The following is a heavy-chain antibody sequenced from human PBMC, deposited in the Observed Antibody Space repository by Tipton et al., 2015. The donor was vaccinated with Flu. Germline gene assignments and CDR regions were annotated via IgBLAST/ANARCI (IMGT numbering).Heavy chain of an antibody. CDR3: VRPDYSNSVSDPQNWFVP. Sequence: TLSLTCSVSGDSIGSGYFWGGIRQPPGKGLEWIGNVHRSGSPYYNPSLRSRVIMTVDGAKNQFSLRLTSVTATDTAVYYCVRPDYSNSVSDPQNWFVPWGPGTLVTVSS. V-gene: IGHV4-38-2*01. D-gene: IGHD4-11*01. CDR1: GDSIGSGYF. CDR2: VHRSGSP. J-gene: IGHJ5*02.